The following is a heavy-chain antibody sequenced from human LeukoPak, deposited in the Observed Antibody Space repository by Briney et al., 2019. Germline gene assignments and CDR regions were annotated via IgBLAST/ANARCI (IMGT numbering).Heavy chain of an antibody. CDR2: IYYSGST. J-gene: IGHJ5*02. CDR1: GGSISSYY. CDR3: ARGLGWTVVVPSTVFDP. D-gene: IGHD2-15*01. Sequence: SETLSLTCTISGGSISSYYWSWIRQHPGKGLEWIGYIYYSGSTYYNPSLKSRVTISVDTSKNQFSLKLSSVTAADTAVYYCARGLGWTVVVPSTVFDPWGQGTLVTVSS. V-gene: IGHV4-59*06.